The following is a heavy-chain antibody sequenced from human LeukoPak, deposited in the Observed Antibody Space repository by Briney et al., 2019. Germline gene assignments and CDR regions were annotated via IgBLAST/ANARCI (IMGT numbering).Heavy chain of an antibody. J-gene: IGHJ4*02. Sequence: GGSLRLSCAASGSTVSNNYMSWVRQAPGKGLEWVATINQNGGVKYYVDSVKGRFTISRDNAKTSLFLQMNSLRIDDTAMYYCTRTVNSASDFWGQGTLVTVSS. CDR1: GSTVSNNY. CDR3: TRTVNSASDF. D-gene: IGHD4-23*01. V-gene: IGHV3-7*03. CDR2: INQNGGVK.